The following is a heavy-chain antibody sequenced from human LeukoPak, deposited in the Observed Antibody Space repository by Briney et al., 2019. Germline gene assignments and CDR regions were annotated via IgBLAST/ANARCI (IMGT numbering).Heavy chain of an antibody. CDR2: ISGSGGST. D-gene: IGHD4-17*01. CDR3: AKGLNGDYVPQGY. CDR1: GFTFSSYA. V-gene: IGHV3-23*01. J-gene: IGHJ4*02. Sequence: GGSLRLSCAASGFTFSSYAMSWVRQAPGKGLEWVSAISGSGGSTYYADSVKGRFTISRGNSKNTLYLQMNSLRAEDTAVYYCAKGLNGDYVPQGYWGQGTLVTVSS.